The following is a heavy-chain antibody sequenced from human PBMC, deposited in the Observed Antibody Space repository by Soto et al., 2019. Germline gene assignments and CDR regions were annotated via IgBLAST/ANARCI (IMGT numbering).Heavy chain of an antibody. CDR2: ISWNSGNI. CDR1: GFTFDDYG. J-gene: IGHJ4*02. V-gene: IGHV3-9*01. Sequence: GGSLRLSCAASGFTFDDYGMHWVRQAPGKGLEWVSGISWNSGNIVYADSVKGRFTISRDNAKNSLYLQMNSLRPEDTALYYCAKGSGLTTVTRIDHWGQGSLVTVSS. CDR3: AKGSGLTTVTRIDH. D-gene: IGHD4-17*01.